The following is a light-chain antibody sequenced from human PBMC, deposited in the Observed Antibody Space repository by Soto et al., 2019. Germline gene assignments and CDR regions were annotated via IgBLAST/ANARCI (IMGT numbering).Light chain of an antibody. J-gene: IGKJ1*01. CDR1: QSVLYSSNNKNY. CDR2: WAS. V-gene: IGKV4-1*01. CDR3: QQYYNPPWT. Sequence: DIVMTQSPDSLAVSLGERATINCKSSQSVLYSSNNKNYLAWYQQKPGQPPKLLIYWASTRESGVPDRFSGSGSGTDFTLPISSLQAEDVAVYYCQQYYNPPWTFGQGTKVEIK.